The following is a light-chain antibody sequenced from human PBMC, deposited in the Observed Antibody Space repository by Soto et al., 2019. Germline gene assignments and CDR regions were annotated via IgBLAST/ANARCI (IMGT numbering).Light chain of an antibody. J-gene: IGKJ2*01. V-gene: IGKV3-20*01. CDR2: GAS. CDR1: QSVSKNY. Sequence: EIVLMQSPGTLSLSPGERATLSCRASQSVSKNYLAWYQQKPGQAPRLLIYGASRSATGIPDRFSGSGSGTDFTLTISRLEAEDLAMYSCQQYGGSPMYTFGQGTKVEIK. CDR3: QQYGGSPMYT.